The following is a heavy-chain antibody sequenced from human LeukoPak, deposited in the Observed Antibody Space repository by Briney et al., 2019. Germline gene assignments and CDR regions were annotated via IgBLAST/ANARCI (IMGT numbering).Heavy chain of an antibody. V-gene: IGHV4-4*02. CDR2: IFHSGST. CDR1: GGSISSNNW. Sequence: PSETLSLTCAVSGGSISSNNWWNWVRQPPGKGLEWSWEIFHSGSTNYNPSLKSRVTISLTKSKNQFSLKLTSVTAADTAVYYCARDRRGIVVVPAADWYFDLWGRGTLVTVSS. D-gene: IGHD2-2*01. J-gene: IGHJ2*01. CDR3: ARDRRGIVVVPAADWYFDL.